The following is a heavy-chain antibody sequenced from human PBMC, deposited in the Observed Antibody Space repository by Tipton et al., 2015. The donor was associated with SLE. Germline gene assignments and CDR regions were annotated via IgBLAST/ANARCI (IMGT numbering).Heavy chain of an antibody. Sequence: LRLSCTVSGGSISSLSWSWIRQPPGKRLEWIGYIFYTGSTNYNPSLKSRVAMSVDMSKNQFSLKLTSVTAADTAVYYCARDLTGTVDTAIYGVDVWGQGTTVTVSS. V-gene: IGHV4-59*01. CDR1: GGSISSLS. CDR2: IFYTGST. J-gene: IGHJ6*02. D-gene: IGHD1-1*01. CDR3: ARDLTGTVDTAIYGVDV.